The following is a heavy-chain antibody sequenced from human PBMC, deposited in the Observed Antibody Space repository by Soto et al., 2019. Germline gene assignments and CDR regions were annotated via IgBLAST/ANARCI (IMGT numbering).Heavy chain of an antibody. V-gene: IGHV1-69*06. Sequence: SVKVSCKASGGTISSYAISWVRQAPGQGLEWMGGIIPIFGTANYAQKFQGRVTITADKSTSTAYMELSSLRSEDTAVYYCARVWETMVRGVIRPAFDIWGQGTMVTVSS. CDR1: GGTISSYA. CDR2: IIPIFGTA. D-gene: IGHD3-10*01. CDR3: ARVWETMVRGVIRPAFDI. J-gene: IGHJ3*02.